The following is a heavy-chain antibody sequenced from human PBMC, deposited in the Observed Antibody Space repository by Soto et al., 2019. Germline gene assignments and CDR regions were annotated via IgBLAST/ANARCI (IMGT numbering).Heavy chain of an antibody. Sequence: PSETLSLTCTVSGGSISSGGYYWSWIRQHPGKGLEWIGYIYYSGSTYYNPSLKSRVTISVDTSKNQFSLKLSSVTAADTAVYYCARVRVLGYYYDSSGYYYYFDYWGQGTLVTVSS. CDR3: ARVRVLGYYYDSSGYYYYFDY. CDR1: GGSISSGGYY. V-gene: IGHV4-30-4*08. CDR2: IYYSGST. D-gene: IGHD3-22*01. J-gene: IGHJ4*02.